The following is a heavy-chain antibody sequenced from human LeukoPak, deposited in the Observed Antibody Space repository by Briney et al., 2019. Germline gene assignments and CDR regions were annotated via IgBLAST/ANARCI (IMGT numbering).Heavy chain of an antibody. CDR1: GGSFSGYC. CDR2: INHSGST. CDR3: ARYSSSWLEYYLDY. D-gene: IGHD6-13*01. V-gene: IGHV4-34*01. J-gene: IGHJ4*02. Sequence: PSETLSLTCAVYGGSFSGYCWSWIRQPPGKGLEWIGEINHSGSTNYNPSLKSRVTISVDTSKNQFSLKLSSVTAADTAVYYCARYSSSWLEYYLDYWGQGTLVTVSS.